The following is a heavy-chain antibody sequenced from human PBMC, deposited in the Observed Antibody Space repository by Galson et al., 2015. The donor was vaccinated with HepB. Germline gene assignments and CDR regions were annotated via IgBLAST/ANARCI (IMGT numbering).Heavy chain of an antibody. Sequence: SLRLSCAASGFTFDDYAMHWVRQAPGKGLEWVSLISWDGGSTYYADSVKGRFTISRDNSKNSLYLQMNSLRAEDTALYYCAASGGYSYGIDYWGQGTLVAVSS. CDR1: GFTFDDYA. V-gene: IGHV3-43D*04. D-gene: IGHD5-18*01. J-gene: IGHJ4*02. CDR2: ISWDGGST. CDR3: AASGGYSYGIDY.